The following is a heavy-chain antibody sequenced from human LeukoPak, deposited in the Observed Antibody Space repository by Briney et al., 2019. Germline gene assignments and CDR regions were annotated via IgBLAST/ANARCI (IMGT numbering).Heavy chain of an antibody. CDR2: ISSSRSTI. J-gene: IGHJ4*02. Sequence: GGSLRLSCAASGFTFSSYEMNWVRQAPGKGLEWLSYISSSRSTIYYADSVKGRFTISRDNAKNSLYLQMNSLRAEDTAVYYCVSMVRGIGYWGQGTLVTVSS. V-gene: IGHV3-48*03. D-gene: IGHD3-10*01. CDR3: VSMVRGIGY. CDR1: GFTFSSYE.